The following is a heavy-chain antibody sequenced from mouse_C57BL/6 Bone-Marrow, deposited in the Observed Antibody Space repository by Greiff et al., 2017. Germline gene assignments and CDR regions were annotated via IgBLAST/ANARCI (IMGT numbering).Heavy chain of an antibody. V-gene: IGHV1-61*01. CDR2: IYPSDSET. CDR3: ARDDYYGSSYDWCFDD. CDR1: GYTFTSYW. D-gene: IGHD1-1*01. J-gene: IGHJ1*03. Sequence: VQLQQPGAELVKPGASVKLSCKASGYTFTSYWMHWVKQRPGQGLEWIGNIYPSDSETNYNQKFKGKATLTVDKSSSTAYMQLSSLPSEDSAVYYCARDDYYGSSYDWCFDDWGTGTTVTVSS.